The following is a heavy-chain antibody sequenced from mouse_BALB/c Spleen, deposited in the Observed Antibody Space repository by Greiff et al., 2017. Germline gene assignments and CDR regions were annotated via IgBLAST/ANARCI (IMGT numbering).Heavy chain of an antibody. CDR3: ARSPAYSRFYFDY. CDR1: GDSITSGY. J-gene: IGHJ2*01. D-gene: IGHD2-10*01. CDR2: ISYSGST. Sequence: EVQLKESGPSLVKPSQTLSLTCSVTGDSITSGYWNWIRKFPGNKLEYMGYISYSGSTYYNPSLKSRISITRDTSKNQYYLQLNSVTTEDTATYYCARSPAYSRFYFDYWGQGTTLTVSS. V-gene: IGHV3-8*02.